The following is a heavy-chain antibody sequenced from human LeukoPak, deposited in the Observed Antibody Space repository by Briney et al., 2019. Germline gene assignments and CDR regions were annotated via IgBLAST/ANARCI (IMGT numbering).Heavy chain of an antibody. CDR2: INPDGSST. V-gene: IGHV3-74*01. J-gene: IGHJ4*02. Sequence: HTGGSLRLSCAASGFTFSRYWMHWVRQAPGKGLVWVSRINPDGSSTSHADSVKGRFTISRDNAKNLLYLQMNSLRAEDTAVYYCARVELGWTSSGVVPATMRDWGQGTLVTVSS. D-gene: IGHD2-2*01. CDR1: GFTFSRYW. CDR3: ARVELGWTSSGVVPATMRD.